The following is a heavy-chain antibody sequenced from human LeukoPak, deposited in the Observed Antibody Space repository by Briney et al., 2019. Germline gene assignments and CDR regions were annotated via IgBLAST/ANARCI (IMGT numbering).Heavy chain of an antibody. CDR1: GFTFSNYW. CDR3: ASDYGSKN. V-gene: IGHV3-74*01. Sequence: QSGGSLRLSCAASGFTFSNYWMHWVRQAPEKGLVWVSRIKSDGSYTSYADSVKGRFTISRDNAKNTLYLQMNSLRAEDTAVYYCASDYGSKNWGQGTLVTVSS. D-gene: IGHD4-17*01. CDR2: IKSDGSYT. J-gene: IGHJ4*02.